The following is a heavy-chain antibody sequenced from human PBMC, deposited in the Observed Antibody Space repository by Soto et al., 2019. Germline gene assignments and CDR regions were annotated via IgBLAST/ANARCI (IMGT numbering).Heavy chain of an antibody. J-gene: IGHJ4*02. CDR3: ARHEGSIEVVVPAAIGY. CDR1: GGSISSSSYY. V-gene: IGHV4-39*01. CDR2: IYYSGST. D-gene: IGHD2-2*02. Sequence: QLQLQESGPGLVKPSETLSLTCTVSGGSISSSSYYWGWIRQPPGKGLEWIGSIYYSGSTYYNPSLMTRVTLSVDTSRNQASLKQSSVSAADTAVYYCARHEGSIEVVVPAAIGYWGQGTLVSVSS.